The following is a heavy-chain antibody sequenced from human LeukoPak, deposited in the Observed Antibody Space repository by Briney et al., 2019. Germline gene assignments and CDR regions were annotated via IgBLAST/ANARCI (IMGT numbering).Heavy chain of an antibody. Sequence: PSETLPLTCTVSGGSMSSYYWNWIRQPPGKGLEWIGHIHYNGNTNYNPSLKSGVTISVDTSKNQFSLKLSSVTAADTAVYYCARGYSSGWYRGWFDPWGQGTLVIVSS. V-gene: IGHV4-59*01. CDR1: GGSMSSYY. CDR3: ARGYSSGWYRGWFDP. CDR2: IHYNGNT. J-gene: IGHJ5*02. D-gene: IGHD6-19*01.